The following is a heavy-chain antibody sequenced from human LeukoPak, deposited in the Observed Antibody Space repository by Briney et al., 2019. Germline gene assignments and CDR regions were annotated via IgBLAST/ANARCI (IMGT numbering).Heavy chain of an antibody. J-gene: IGHJ4*02. CDR2: ISAYNGNT. CDR1: GYTFTNYG. V-gene: IGHV1-18*01. CDR3: ARDLAGDYGDY. Sequence: RASVKVSCKASGYTFTNYGFTWVRQAPGQGLVWMGWISAYNGNTNYAQKFQGRVTMTTDTSTSTAYMELRSLRSDDTAVYYCARDLAGDYGDYWGQGTLVTVSS. D-gene: IGHD3-10*01.